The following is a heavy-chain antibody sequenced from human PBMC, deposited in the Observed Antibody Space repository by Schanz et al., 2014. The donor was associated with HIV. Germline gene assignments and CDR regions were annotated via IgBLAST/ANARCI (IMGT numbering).Heavy chain of an antibody. CDR3: AKPEYDSSGNSQTHFDY. J-gene: IGHJ4*02. CDR2: ISESGGRT. D-gene: IGHD3-22*01. V-gene: IGHV3-23*04. CDR1: GFNFNNYA. Sequence: EVQLVESGGGLVQPGGSLRLSCVASGFNFNNYAMTWVRQAPGKGLEWVSSISESGGRTYYADSVNGRFTISRDNSKNTLSLQMTALRTEDTAIYYCAKPEYDSSGNSQTHFDYWGQGTLVTVSS.